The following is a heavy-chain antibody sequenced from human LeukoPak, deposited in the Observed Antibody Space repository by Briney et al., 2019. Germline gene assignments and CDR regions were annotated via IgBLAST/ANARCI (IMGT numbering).Heavy chain of an antibody. CDR3: AKVHDGQATTTKFDYYYYMDV. CDR2: ISGSGGST. V-gene: IGHV3-23*01. CDR1: GFTFSSYA. J-gene: IGHJ6*03. D-gene: IGHD4-17*01. Sequence: PGGSLRLSCAASGFTFSSYAMSWVRQAPGKGLEWVSAISGSGGSTYYADSVKGRFTISRDNSKNTLYLQMNSLRAEDTAVYYCAKVHDGQATTTKFDYYYYMDVWGKGTTVTVSS.